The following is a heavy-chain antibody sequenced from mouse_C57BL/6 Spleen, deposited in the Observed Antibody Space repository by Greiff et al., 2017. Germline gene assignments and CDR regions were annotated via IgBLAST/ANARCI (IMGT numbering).Heavy chain of an antibody. CDR3: ARPYDYPYYFDY. CDR2: IYPGSGNT. V-gene: IGHV1-66*01. J-gene: IGHJ2*01. CDR1: GYSFTSYY. D-gene: IGHD2-4*01. Sequence: QVQLKQSGPELVKPGASVKISCKASGYSFTSYYIHWVKQRPGQGLEWIGWIYPGSGNTKYNEKFKGKATLTADTSSSTAYMQLSSLTSEDSAVYYCARPYDYPYYFDYWGQGTTLTVSS.